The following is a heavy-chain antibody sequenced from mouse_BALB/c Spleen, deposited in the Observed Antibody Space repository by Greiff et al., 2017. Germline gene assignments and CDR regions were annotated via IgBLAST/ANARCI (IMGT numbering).Heavy chain of an antibody. D-gene: IGHD2-3*01. CDR2: IDPSDSYT. V-gene: IGHV1-69*02. CDR1: GYTFTSYW. Sequence: VQLQQPGAELVKPGASVKLSCKASGYTFTSYWMHWVKQRPGQGLEWIGEIDPSDSYTNYNQKFKGKATLTVDKSSSTAYMQLSSLTSEDSAVYYCTRYDGGAWFAYWGQGTLVTVSA. J-gene: IGHJ3*01. CDR3: TRYDGGAWFAY.